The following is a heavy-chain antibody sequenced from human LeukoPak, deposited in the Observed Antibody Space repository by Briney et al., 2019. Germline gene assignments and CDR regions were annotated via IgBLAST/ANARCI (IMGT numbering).Heavy chain of an antibody. CDR3: ARGDSSSWVRYFDL. V-gene: IGHV4-39*07. D-gene: IGHD6-13*01. J-gene: IGHJ2*01. CDR1: GGSIRSSSYY. Sequence: PSEILSLTCTVSGGSIRSSSYYWGRIRQPPGKGLEWIGSIYYSGNTYYNPSLKSRVTISVDKSKNQFSLNLSSVTAADTAVYYCARGDSSSWVRYFDLWGRGTLVTVSS. CDR2: IYYSGNT.